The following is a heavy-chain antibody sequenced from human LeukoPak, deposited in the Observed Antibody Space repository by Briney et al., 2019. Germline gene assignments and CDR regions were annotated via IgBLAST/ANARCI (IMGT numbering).Heavy chain of an antibody. CDR1: GFTFDDYA. D-gene: IGHD1-26*01. CDR2: ISWNSGSI. Sequence: GRSLRLSCAASGFTFDDYAMHWVRQAPGKGLEWVSGISWNSGSIGYADSVKGRFTISRDNAKNSLYLQMNSLRAEDTAIYYCAREGIGSHGRYYFDYWGQGTLVTVSS. CDR3: AREGIGSHGRYYFDY. V-gene: IGHV3-9*01. J-gene: IGHJ4*02.